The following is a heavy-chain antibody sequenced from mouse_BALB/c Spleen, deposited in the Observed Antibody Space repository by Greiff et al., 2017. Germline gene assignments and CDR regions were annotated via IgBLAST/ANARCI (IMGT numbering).Heavy chain of an antibody. Sequence: VQLQQSGAELVRPGASVKLSCKASGYNFTSYWINWVKLRPGQGLEWIGDIYPGSGSTNYNEKFKSKATLTVDTSSSTAYMQLSSLASEDSALYDCARGGADWDGRFAYWGQGTLVTVSA. CDR3: ARGGADWDGRFAY. V-gene: IGHV1-55*01. D-gene: IGHD4-1*01. CDR1: GYNFTSYW. CDR2: IYPGSGST. J-gene: IGHJ3*01.